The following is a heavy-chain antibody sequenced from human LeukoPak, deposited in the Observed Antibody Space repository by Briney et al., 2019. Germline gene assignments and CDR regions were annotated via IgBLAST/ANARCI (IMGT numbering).Heavy chain of an antibody. Sequence: GGSLRLSCAASGFTVSSNYMSWVRQAPGKGLEWVSVIYSGGSTYYADSVKGRFTISRDNSKNTLYLQMNSLRAEDTAVYYCARAHVDGPSWFDPWSQGTLVTVSS. D-gene: IGHD3/OR15-3a*01. CDR1: GFTVSSNY. CDR2: IYSGGST. V-gene: IGHV3-53*01. CDR3: ARAHVDGPSWFDP. J-gene: IGHJ5*02.